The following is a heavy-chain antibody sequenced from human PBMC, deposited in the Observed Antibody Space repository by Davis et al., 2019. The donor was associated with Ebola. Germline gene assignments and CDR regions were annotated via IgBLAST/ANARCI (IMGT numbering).Heavy chain of an antibody. V-gene: IGHV3-53*01. D-gene: IGHD1-14*01. CDR2: LYSGGNT. CDR3: TSTGDLTYFDY. J-gene: IGHJ4*02. Sequence: GESLKISCAVSGFTVSDNYMNWVRQAPGKGLEWVSVLYSGGNTDYADSVKGRFTISRDISKNTLYLQMNSLRGEDTAVYFCTSTGDLTYFDYWGQGTLVTVSS. CDR1: GFTVSDNY.